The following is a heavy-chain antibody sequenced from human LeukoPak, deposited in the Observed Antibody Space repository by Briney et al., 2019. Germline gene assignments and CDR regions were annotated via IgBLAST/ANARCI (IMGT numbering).Heavy chain of an antibody. D-gene: IGHD6-13*01. V-gene: IGHV3-11*01. CDR1: GLTFSDYY. CDR2: ISSSGSTI. J-gene: IGHJ5*02. CDR3: ARDNRDSSSWYRGFDP. Sequence: PGGSLRLSCAASGLTFSDYYMSWIRQAPGKGLEWVSYISSSGSTIYYADSVKGRFTISRDNAKNSLYLQMNSLRAEDTAVYYCARDNRDSSSWYRGFDPWGQGTLVTVSS.